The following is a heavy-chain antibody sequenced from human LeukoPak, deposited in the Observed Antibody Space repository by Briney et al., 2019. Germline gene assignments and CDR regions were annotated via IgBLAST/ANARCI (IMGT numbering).Heavy chain of an antibody. CDR2: IYTSGST. CDR1: GGSISSGSYY. J-gene: IGHJ4*02. V-gene: IGHV4-61*02. D-gene: IGHD3-10*01. Sequence: SETLSLTCTVSGGSISSGSYYWSWIRQPAGKGLEWIGRIYTSGSTNYNPSLKSRVTISVDTSKNQFSLKLSSVTAADTAVYYCAITYYYGSGSYGGDYWGQGTLVTVSS. CDR3: AITYYYGSGSYGGDY.